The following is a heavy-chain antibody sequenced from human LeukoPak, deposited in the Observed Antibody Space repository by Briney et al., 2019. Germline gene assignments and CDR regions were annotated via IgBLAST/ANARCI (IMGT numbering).Heavy chain of an antibody. Sequence: PGGSLRLSCAASVFNFRSYAMSWVRQAPGKGLEWVSTVTGGAVATYYADSVRGRHTISRDNSKNTLYLQMNSLRAEDTAVYYCARDSPLKGYNSGWATNSFDFWGQGTLVTVSS. CDR3: ARDSPLKGYNSGWATNSFDF. CDR2: VTGGAVAT. CDR1: VFNFRSYA. J-gene: IGHJ4*02. D-gene: IGHD6-19*01. V-gene: IGHV3-23*01.